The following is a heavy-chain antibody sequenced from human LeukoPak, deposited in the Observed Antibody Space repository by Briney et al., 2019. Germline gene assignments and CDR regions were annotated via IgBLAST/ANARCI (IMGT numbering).Heavy chain of an antibody. CDR3: ATFTMDRFDQRDY. CDR2: INPNSGGT. Sequence: ASVKVSCKASGYTFTGYYMHWVRQAPGQGLEWMGWINPNSGGTNYAQKFQGRVTMTRDTSISTAYMELSRLRSDDTAVYYCATFTMDRFDQRDYWGQGTLVTVSS. CDR1: GYTFTGYY. D-gene: IGHD3-10*01. V-gene: IGHV1-2*02. J-gene: IGHJ4*02.